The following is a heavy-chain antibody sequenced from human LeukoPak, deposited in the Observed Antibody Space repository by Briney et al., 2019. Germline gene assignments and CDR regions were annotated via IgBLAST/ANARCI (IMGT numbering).Heavy chain of an antibody. D-gene: IGHD3-10*01. CDR2: ISAYNGNT. V-gene: IGHV1-18*01. J-gene: IGHJ4*02. Sequence: ASVKVSCKASGYTFTSYGISWVRQAPGQGLEWMGWISAYNGNTNYAQKLQGRVTMTTDTSTSTAYMELRSLRSDDTAVYYCARDDPSMVRGVSTYWGQGTLVTVSS. CDR3: ARDDPSMVRGVSTY. CDR1: GYTFTSYG.